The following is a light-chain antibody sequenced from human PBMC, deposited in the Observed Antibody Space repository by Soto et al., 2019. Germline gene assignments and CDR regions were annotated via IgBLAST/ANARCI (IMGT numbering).Light chain of an antibody. CDR2: DAS. CDR3: QQYHKWPPYT. J-gene: IGKJ2*01. V-gene: IGKV3-15*01. CDR1: QSVDST. Sequence: EIVMTQSPATLSVSPGETATLSCRASQSVDSTLAWYQQKPGQAPRLLIYDASTRATGIPARFSGSGSGTDFTLTISRLQSEDFAVYFCQQYHKWPPYTFGQGTKLQIK.